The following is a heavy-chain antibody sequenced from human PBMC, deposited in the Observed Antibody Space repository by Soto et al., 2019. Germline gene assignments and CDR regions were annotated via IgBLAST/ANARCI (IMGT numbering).Heavy chain of an antibody. J-gene: IGHJ4*02. V-gene: IGHV1-69*08. Sequence: QVQLVQSGAGVEKPGSSVKVACKASGGAFSSHTISWVRQAPGQGLEWMGRIIPILDTTTCAQKFQGRVTITADKSTGTAYMELSSLRSEDTAFYYCLRDTVAGRESYWGQGILVTVSS. CDR2: IIPILDTT. CDR3: LRDTVAGRESY. D-gene: IGHD6-19*01. CDR1: GGAFSSHT.